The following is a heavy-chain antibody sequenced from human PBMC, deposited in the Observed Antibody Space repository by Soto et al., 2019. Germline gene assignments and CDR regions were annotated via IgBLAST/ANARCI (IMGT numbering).Heavy chain of an antibody. CDR1: GASISSGDYY. D-gene: IGHD4-17*01. CDR3: ARDDYGRPPDY. CDR2: IYYTGST. V-gene: IGHV4-30-4*01. Sequence: QVQLQESGPGLVKPSQTLSLTCTVSGASISSGDYYWSWIRQPPGKGLEWIGYIYYTGSTYYSPSLKRRVTISVDTSKNQFSLMLSSVTAADTAVYFCARDDYGRPPDYWGQGTLVTVSS. J-gene: IGHJ4*02.